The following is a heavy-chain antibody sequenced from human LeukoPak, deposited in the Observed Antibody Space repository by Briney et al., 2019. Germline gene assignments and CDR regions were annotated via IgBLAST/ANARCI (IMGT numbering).Heavy chain of an antibody. Sequence: PGGSLRLSCAASGFTFSSYDMHWVRHATGKGLEWVSAIGTAGDTYYPDSVKGRFTLSRENAKNSLYLQMNSLRAGDTAVYYCARSSSFETGLAFDIWGQGTMVTVSS. D-gene: IGHD6-13*01. CDR1: GFTFSSYD. CDR2: IGTAGDT. V-gene: IGHV3-13*01. CDR3: ARSSSFETGLAFDI. J-gene: IGHJ3*02.